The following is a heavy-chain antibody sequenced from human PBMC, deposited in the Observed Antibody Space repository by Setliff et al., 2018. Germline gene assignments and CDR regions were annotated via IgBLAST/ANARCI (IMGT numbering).Heavy chain of an antibody. Sequence: SETLSLTCTVSGGSLRGNAIFWGWIRQPPGKGLEWIGSTYYNGDAYYNPSLKSRVTISVDTSKNQFSLKLSSVTAADTAVYYCARVVGYYDSSGYYYVKWFDPWGQGTLVTVS. CDR1: GGSLRGNAIF. CDR2: TYYNGDA. J-gene: IGHJ5*02. V-gene: IGHV4-39*07. CDR3: ARVVGYYDSSGYYYVKWFDP. D-gene: IGHD3-22*01.